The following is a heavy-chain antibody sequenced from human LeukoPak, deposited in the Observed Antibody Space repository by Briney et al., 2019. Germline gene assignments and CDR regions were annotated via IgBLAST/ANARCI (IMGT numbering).Heavy chain of an antibody. J-gene: IGHJ6*03. CDR3: ARADGSGGYHYYYYYYMDV. CDR2: IYTSRAI. V-gene: IGHV4-61*09. Sequence: SQTLSLTCTVSGGSISSGFHYWSWIRQPAGKGLEWIGHIYTSRAISYNPSLESRVSVSLDTSKNHFSLKLSSVTAADTAVYYCARADGSGGYHYYYYYYMDVWGKGTTVTVSS. CDR1: GGSISSGFHY. D-gene: IGHD3-10*01.